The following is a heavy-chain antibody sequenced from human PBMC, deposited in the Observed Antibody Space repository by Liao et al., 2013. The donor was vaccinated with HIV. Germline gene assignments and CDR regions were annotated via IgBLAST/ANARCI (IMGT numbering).Heavy chain of an antibody. D-gene: IGHD5-12*01. CDR2: IFTSGST. Sequence: QVQLQESGPGLVKPSQTLSLTCTVSGGSINSGNYYWSWIRQPAGKRLEWIGRIFTSGSTTYNPSLKSRVTMSVGTSKNQFSLNLNSVTAADTAVYFCARGGSFFDYWGQGILVTVSS. CDR3: ARGGSFFDY. J-gene: IGHJ4*02. CDR1: GGSINSGNYY. V-gene: IGHV4-61*02.